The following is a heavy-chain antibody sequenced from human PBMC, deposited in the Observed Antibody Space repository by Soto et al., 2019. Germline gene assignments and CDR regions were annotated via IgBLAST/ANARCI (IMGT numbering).Heavy chain of an antibody. V-gene: IGHV3-20*04. CDR1: GFGFDEYG. CDR3: ARDHRRGYEYGDYGDS. Sequence: EVYLVESGGGVVRPGGSLRLSCAASGFGFDEYGMSWVRQGPGKGLEWVSGINRHGDSTGYADSVKGRFTISRDNAKNSLYLGMNGLGAEDTAFYYCARDHRRGYEYGDYGDSWGQGTLVTVSS. J-gene: IGHJ4*02. CDR2: INRHGDST. D-gene: IGHD4-17*01.